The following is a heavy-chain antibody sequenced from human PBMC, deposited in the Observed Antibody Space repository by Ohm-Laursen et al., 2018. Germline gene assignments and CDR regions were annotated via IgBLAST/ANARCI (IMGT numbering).Heavy chain of an antibody. CDR1: GFTFSSYA. V-gene: IGHV3-23*01. J-gene: IGHJ4*02. Sequence: SLRLSCAASGFTFSSYAMSWVRQAPGKGLVWVSRISNDGRSTTYADAVKGRFTFSRDNAKSTLYLQMNSLRAEDTAVYYCAKDPSYCSSTSCYTYWGQGTLVTVSS. CDR2: ISNDGRST. CDR3: AKDPSYCSSTSCYTY. D-gene: IGHD2-2*02.